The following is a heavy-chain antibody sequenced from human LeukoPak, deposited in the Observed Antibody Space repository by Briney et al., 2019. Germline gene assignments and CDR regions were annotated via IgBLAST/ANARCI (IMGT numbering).Heavy chain of an antibody. Sequence: SETLSLTCTVSGGSISSSSYYWGWIRQPPGKGLEWIGSTYYSGSTYYNPSLKSRVTISVDTSKNQFSLKLSSVTAADTAVYYCSRSYSSSSRNFDYWGQGTLVTVSS. CDR3: SRSYSSSSRNFDY. D-gene: IGHD6-6*01. CDR1: GGSISSSSYY. CDR2: TYYSGST. V-gene: IGHV4-39*01. J-gene: IGHJ4*02.